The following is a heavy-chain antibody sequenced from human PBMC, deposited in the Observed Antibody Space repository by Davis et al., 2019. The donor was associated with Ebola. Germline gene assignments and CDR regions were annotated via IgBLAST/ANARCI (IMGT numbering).Heavy chain of an antibody. Sequence: GESLKISCAASGFTFSSYSMNWARQAPGKGLEWVSAISGSGGSTYYADSVKGRFTISRDNSKNTLYLQMNSLRAEDTAVYYCAKVPQWELHFISDWFDPWGQGTLVTVSS. CDR2: ISGSGGST. V-gene: IGHV3-23*01. D-gene: IGHD1-26*01. J-gene: IGHJ5*02. CDR3: AKVPQWELHFISDWFDP. CDR1: GFTFSSYS.